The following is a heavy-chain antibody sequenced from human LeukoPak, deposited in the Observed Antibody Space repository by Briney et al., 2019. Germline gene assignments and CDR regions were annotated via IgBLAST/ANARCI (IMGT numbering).Heavy chain of an antibody. CDR1: GFTFSSYS. J-gene: IGHJ3*02. CDR3: ARVDYDSGGQADI. CDR2: ISSSSYI. V-gene: IGHV3-21*04. D-gene: IGHD3-10*01. Sequence: GGSLGLSCAASGFTFSSYSMNWVRQAPGKGLEWVSSISSSSYIYYADSVKGRFTISRDNAKNSLYLQMTSLRVEDTAVFYCARVDYDSGGQADIWGQGTRVTVSS.